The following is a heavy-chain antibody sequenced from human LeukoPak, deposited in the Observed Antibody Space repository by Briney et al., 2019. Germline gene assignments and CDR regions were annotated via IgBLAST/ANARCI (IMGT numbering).Heavy chain of an antibody. V-gene: IGHV7-4-1*02. D-gene: IGHD3-22*01. CDR2: INTNTGNP. CDR3: ARDLPPLITMIEDY. Sequence: GASVKVSCKASGYTFTSYAMNWVRQAPGQRLEWMGWINTNTGNPTYAQGFTGRFVFSLDTSVSTAYLQISSLKAEDTAVYYCARDLPPLITMIEDYWGQGTLVTVSS. CDR1: GYTFTSYA. J-gene: IGHJ4*02.